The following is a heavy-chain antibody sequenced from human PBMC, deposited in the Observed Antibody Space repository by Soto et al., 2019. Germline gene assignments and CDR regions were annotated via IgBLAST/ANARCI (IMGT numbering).Heavy chain of an antibody. CDR1: GGSISHYY. V-gene: IGHV4-59*01. J-gene: IGHJ4*02. Sequence: SETLSLTCSVSGGSISHYYWSWIRQSPGKGLEWIGFIFYSGNSNYNPSLKSRVSMSVDMSKNQFSLKLTSVTAADTAMYYCASHGDQSLIRHVDSWGQGTLVTVSS. CDR2: IFYSGNS. D-gene: IGHD1-1*01. CDR3: ASHGDQSLIRHVDS.